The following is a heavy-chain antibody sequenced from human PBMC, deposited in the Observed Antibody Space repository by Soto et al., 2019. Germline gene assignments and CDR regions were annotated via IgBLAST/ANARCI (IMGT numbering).Heavy chain of an antibody. CDR1: GLTFSSYW. V-gene: IGHV3-74*01. D-gene: IGHD6-19*01. CDR2: ISTDGSVT. J-gene: IGHJ4*02. Sequence: EVQLVESGGGLVQPGGSLRLSCAASGLTFSSYWMHWVRQAPGKGLVWVSRISTDGSVTTYADSVKGRFTISRDNAKNTLYLQMNSLRTEDTAVYYCARGPYSSGWWGFDYWDQGTLVTVSS. CDR3: ARGPYSSGWWGFDY.